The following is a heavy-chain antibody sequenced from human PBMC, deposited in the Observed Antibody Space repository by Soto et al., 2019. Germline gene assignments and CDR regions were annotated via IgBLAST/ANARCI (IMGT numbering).Heavy chain of an antibody. CDR3: ARGRRSLNSVIEAAMGGFDI. CDR1: GESFTGYY. V-gene: IGHV4-34*01. Sequence: SETLSLTCAVYGESFTGYYWNWLRQTPGKGLEWIGEINRSEDTNYTPSLKSRVTISVDTSKKQFSLTLSSVTAADTAVYYCARGRRSLNSVIEAAMGGFDIWGQGTMVTVSS. D-gene: IGHD2-2*01. J-gene: IGHJ3*02. CDR2: INRSEDT.